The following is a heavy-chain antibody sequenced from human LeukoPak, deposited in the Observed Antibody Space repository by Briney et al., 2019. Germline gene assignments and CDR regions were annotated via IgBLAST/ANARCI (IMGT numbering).Heavy chain of an antibody. CDR3: ATLTGTTGTTWDWFDP. D-gene: IGHD1-1*01. CDR1: GFTFSSYG. V-gene: IGHV3-30*02. CDR2: IRFDGINK. Sequence: GGSLRLSCAASGFTFSSYGMHWVRQAPGKGLEWVAFIRFDGINKYYADSVKGRFTISRDNSKNTLYLQMNSLRAEDTAVYYCATLTGTTGTTWDWFDPWGQGTLVTVSS. J-gene: IGHJ5*02.